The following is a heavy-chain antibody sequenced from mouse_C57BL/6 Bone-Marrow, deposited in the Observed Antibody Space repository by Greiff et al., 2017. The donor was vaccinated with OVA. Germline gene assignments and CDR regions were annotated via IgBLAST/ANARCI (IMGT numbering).Heavy chain of an antibody. V-gene: IGHV5-12*01. CDR1: GFTFSDYY. Sequence: DVQLVESGGGLVQPGGSLKLSCAASGFTFSDYYMYWVRQTPEKRLEWVAYISNGGGSTYYPDTVKGRFTISRDNAKNTLYLQMSRRKSEDTAMYYCARHRGPPMDYWGQGTSVTVSS. CDR3: ARHRGPPMDY. CDR2: ISNGGGST. J-gene: IGHJ4*01.